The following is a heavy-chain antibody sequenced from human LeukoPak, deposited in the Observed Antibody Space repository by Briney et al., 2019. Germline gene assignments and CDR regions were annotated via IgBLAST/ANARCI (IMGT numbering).Heavy chain of an antibody. D-gene: IGHD3-10*01. V-gene: IGHV4-59*01. Sequence: PSETLSLTCTVSGGSISSYYWSWIRQPPGKGLEWIGEIDHSGSTNNNPSLKSRVSLSIDTSKNQFSLKLSSVTAADTAVYYCARVNGPGKIPYYYYYYMDVWGKGTTVTVSS. CDR3: ARVNGPGKIPYYYYYYMDV. J-gene: IGHJ6*03. CDR1: GGSISSYY. CDR2: IDHSGST.